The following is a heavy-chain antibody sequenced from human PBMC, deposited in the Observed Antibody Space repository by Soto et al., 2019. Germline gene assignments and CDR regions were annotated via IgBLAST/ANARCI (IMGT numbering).Heavy chain of an antibody. CDR3: AREQSLDYYDSSAQTPNDY. J-gene: IGHJ4*02. CDR1: GGTFSTYT. Sequence: SVKVSCKASGGTFSTYTISWVRQAPGQGLEWMGRIIPILNSVNYAQKFQGRVTITADKSTSTAYMELSSLRSEDTAVYYCAREQSLDYYDSSAQTPNDYRGQGTLVTGSS. D-gene: IGHD3-22*01. V-gene: IGHV1-69*08. CDR2: IIPILNSV.